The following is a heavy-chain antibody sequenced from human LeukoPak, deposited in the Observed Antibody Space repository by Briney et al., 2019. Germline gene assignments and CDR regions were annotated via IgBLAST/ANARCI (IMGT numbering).Heavy chain of an antibody. CDR2: INHSGST. Sequence: SETLSLTCAVYGGSFSGYYWSWIRQPPGKGLEWTGEINHSGSTNYNPSLKSRVTISVDTSKNQFSLKLSSVTAADTAVYYCARGRRVTGYYYYYMDVWGKGTTVTVSS. D-gene: IGHD7-27*01. CDR3: ARGRRVTGYYYYYMDV. V-gene: IGHV4-34*01. CDR1: GGSFSGYY. J-gene: IGHJ6*03.